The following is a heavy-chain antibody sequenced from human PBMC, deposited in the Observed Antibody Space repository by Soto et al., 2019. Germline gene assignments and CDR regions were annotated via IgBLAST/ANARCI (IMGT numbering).Heavy chain of an antibody. CDR2: IYYSGST. D-gene: IGHD3-3*01. Sequence: QLQLQESGPGLVKPSETLSLTCTVSGGSISSSSYYWGWIRQPPGKGLEWIGSIYYSGSTYYNPSLKSRVTISVDTSNNHFSLKLSSATAADTAVYYCARRRRYYFDYWGQGTLVTVSS. J-gene: IGHJ4*02. V-gene: IGHV4-39*02. CDR1: GGSISSSSYY. CDR3: ARRRRYYFDY.